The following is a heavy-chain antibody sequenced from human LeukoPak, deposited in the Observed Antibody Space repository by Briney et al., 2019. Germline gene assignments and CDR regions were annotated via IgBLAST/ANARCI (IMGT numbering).Heavy chain of an antibody. CDR2: IIPIFGTA. CDR3: ARVRPPGYNLYYYYYYMDV. D-gene: IGHD5-24*01. J-gene: IGHJ6*03. Sequence: ASVKVSCKDSGGTFSSYAISWVRQAPGQGLEWMGGIIPIFGTANYAQKFQGRVTITTDESTSTAYMELSSLRSEDTAVYYCARVRPPGYNLYYYYYYMDVWGKGTTVTVSS. V-gene: IGHV1-69*05. CDR1: GGTFSSYA.